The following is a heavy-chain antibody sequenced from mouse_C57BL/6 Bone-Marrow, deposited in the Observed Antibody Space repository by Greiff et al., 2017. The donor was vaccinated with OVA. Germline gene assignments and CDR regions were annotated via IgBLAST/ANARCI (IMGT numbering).Heavy chain of an antibody. CDR2: LYPRSGNT. Sequence: VKLMESGAELARPGASVKLSCKTSGYTFTSYGLSWVKQRTGQGLEWIGELYPRSGNTYYNEKFKGKATLTADKSSSTAYMELSSLTSEDSAVYFCARDYYGSSSAYWGQGTLVTVSA. J-gene: IGHJ3*01. CDR1: GYTFTSYG. V-gene: IGHV1-81*01. CDR3: ARDYYGSSSAY. D-gene: IGHD1-1*01.